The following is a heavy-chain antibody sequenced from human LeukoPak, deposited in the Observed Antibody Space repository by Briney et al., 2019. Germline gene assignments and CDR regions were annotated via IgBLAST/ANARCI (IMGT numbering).Heavy chain of an antibody. Sequence: SETLPLTCTVSGGSISSYYWSWIRQPPGKGLEWIGYIYYSGSTNYNPSLKSRVTISVDTSKNQFSLKLSSVTAADTAVYYCASADKYGGSSDAFDIWGQGTMVTVSS. CDR3: ASADKYGGSSDAFDI. V-gene: IGHV4-59*12. D-gene: IGHD1-26*01. J-gene: IGHJ3*02. CDR2: IYYSGST. CDR1: GGSISSYY.